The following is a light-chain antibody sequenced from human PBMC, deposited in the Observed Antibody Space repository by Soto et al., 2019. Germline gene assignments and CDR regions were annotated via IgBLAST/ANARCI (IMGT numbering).Light chain of an antibody. J-gene: IGLJ3*02. CDR3: CSYAGSNTFWV. CDR2: EGS. CDR1: SSDVGSYNL. Sequence: QSALTQPASVSGSPGQSITISCTGTSSDVGSYNLVSWYQQHPGKAPKLMIYEGSKRPSGVSNRFSGSKSGNTASLTISGLQAGDEADYYCCSYAGSNTFWVFGGGTQLTVL. V-gene: IGLV2-23*01.